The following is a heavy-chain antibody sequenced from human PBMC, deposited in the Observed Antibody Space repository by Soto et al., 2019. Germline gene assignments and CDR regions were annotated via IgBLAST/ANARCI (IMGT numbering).Heavy chain of an antibody. CDR3: ARDLVTGTTRRYYYYYGMDV. CDR1: GFTVSSNY. CDR2: IYSGGST. Sequence: PGGSLRLSCAASGFTVSSNYMSWVRQAPGKGLEWVSVIYSGGSTYYADSVKGRFTISRDNSKNTLYLQMNSLRAEDTAVYYCARDLVTGTTRRYYYYYGMDVWGQGTTVTVSS. V-gene: IGHV3-53*01. D-gene: IGHD1-7*01. J-gene: IGHJ6*02.